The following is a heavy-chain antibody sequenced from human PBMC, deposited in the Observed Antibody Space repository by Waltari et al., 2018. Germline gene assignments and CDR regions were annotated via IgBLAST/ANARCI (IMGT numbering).Heavy chain of an antibody. J-gene: IGHJ6*02. CDR1: GGSISSGTYY. D-gene: IGHD3-10*01. Sequence: QVQLQESGPGLVKPSQTLSLTCTVSGGSISSGTYYCSWIRQPAGRGLEWIGRTHTSGSTNYNPSLKSRVTISFDTSKNQFSLNLDSVTAADMAVYYCARDVSSHGMNIIRGVVEQFHNYYGMDVWGQGTTVTVS. CDR3: ARDVSSHGMNIIRGVVEQFHNYYGMDV. V-gene: IGHV4-61*02. CDR2: THTSGST.